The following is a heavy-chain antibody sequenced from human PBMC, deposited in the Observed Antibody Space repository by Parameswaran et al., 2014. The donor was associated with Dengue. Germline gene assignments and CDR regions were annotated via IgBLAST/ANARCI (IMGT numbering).Heavy chain of an antibody. D-gene: IGHD6-6*01. CDR2: IYGNGGST. Sequence: VRQAPGKGLEYVSGIYGNGGSTFYADSVKDRFTISRDNSKNTLYLHMSSVRGEDTAVYHCVKGGSSTYYTPFDYWGQGTLVTVSS. V-gene: IGHV3-64D*06. CDR3: VKGGSSTYYTPFDY. J-gene: IGHJ4*02.